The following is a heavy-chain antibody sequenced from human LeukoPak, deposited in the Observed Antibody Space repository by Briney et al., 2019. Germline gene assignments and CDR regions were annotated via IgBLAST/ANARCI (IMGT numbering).Heavy chain of an antibody. Sequence: GGSPRLSCAASGFTFSSDAMSWVRQAPGKGLEWVSAISGSGGSTYYADSVNGRFTISRDNSKNTLYLQMNSLRAEDTAVYYCAKEQWLVRYYYYGMDVWGQGTTVTVSS. CDR1: GFTFSSDA. D-gene: IGHD6-19*01. J-gene: IGHJ6*02. V-gene: IGHV3-23*01. CDR2: ISGSGGST. CDR3: AKEQWLVRYYYYGMDV.